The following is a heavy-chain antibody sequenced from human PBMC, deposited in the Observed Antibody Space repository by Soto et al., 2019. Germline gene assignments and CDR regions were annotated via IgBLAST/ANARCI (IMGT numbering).Heavy chain of an antibody. CDR2: ISSSSSYI. D-gene: IGHD5-12*01. CDR3: ASTRRDGYNNYYSCYGMDV. V-gene: IGHV3-21*01. CDR1: GFTFSSYN. J-gene: IGHJ6*02. Sequence: EVQLVESGGGLVTPGGSLRLSCAASGFTFSSYNMNWVRQAPGKGLEWVSSISSSSSYIYYADSVKGRFTISRDNAKNSLYLQMNSLRAEDTAVYCCASTRRDGYNNYYSCYGMDVWGQGTTVTVSS.